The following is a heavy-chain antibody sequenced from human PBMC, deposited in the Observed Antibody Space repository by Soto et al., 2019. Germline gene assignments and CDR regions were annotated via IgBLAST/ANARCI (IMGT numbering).Heavy chain of an antibody. D-gene: IGHD3-22*01. CDR3: ARETYYYDSSGTYHFDY. CDR1: GGSISSSNW. V-gene: IGHV4-4*02. J-gene: IGHJ4*02. CDR2: IYHSGST. Sequence: QVQLQESGPGLVKPSGTLSLTCAVSGGSISSSNWWSWVRQPPGKGLEWIGEIYHSGSTNYNPSLKSRVTISVDKSKNQFSLKLSSVTAADTAVYYCARETYYYDSSGTYHFDYWGQGTLVTVSS.